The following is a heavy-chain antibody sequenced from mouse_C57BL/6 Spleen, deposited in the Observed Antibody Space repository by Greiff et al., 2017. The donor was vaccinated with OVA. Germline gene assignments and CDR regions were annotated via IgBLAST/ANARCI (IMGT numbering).Heavy chain of an antibody. V-gene: IGHV1-39*01. CDR1: GYSFTDYN. D-gene: IGHD1-1*01. J-gene: IGHJ2*01. CDR3: ARTTVVPYYFDY. Sequence: EVKLMESGPELVKPGASVKISCKASGYSFTDYNMNWVKQSNGKSLEWIGVINPNYGTTSYNQKFKGKATLTVDQSSSTAYMQLNSLTSEDSAVYYCARTTVVPYYFDYWGQGTTLTVSS. CDR2: INPNYGTT.